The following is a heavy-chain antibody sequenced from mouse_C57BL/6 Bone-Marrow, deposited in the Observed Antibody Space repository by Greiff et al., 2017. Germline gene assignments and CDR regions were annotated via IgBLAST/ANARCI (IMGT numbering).Heavy chain of an antibody. D-gene: IGHD2-14*01. J-gene: IGHJ2*01. CDR3: ARDYRGYFDY. Sequence: QVQLKQSGAELVRPGTSVKVSCKASGYAFTNYLIEWVKQRPGQGLEWIGVINPGSGGTNYNEKFKGKATLTAAKSSSTAYMQLSSLTSEDSAVYFCARDYRGYFDYWGQGTTLTVSS. V-gene: IGHV1-54*01. CDR1: GYAFTNYL. CDR2: INPGSGGT.